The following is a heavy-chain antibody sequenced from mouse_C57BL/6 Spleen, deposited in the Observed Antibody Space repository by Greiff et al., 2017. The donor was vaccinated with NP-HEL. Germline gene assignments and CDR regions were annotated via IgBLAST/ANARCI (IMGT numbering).Heavy chain of an antibody. D-gene: IGHD1-1*01. J-gene: IGHJ2*01. Sequence: VQLQQPGAALVMPGASVKLSCKASGYTFTSYWMHWVKQRPGQGLEWIGEIDPSDSYTNYNQKFKGKSTLTVDKSSSTAYMQLSSLTSEDSAVYYCARMTTVVPYYFDYWGQGTTLTVSS. V-gene: IGHV1-69*01. CDR2: IDPSDSYT. CDR3: ARMTTVVPYYFDY. CDR1: GYTFTSYW.